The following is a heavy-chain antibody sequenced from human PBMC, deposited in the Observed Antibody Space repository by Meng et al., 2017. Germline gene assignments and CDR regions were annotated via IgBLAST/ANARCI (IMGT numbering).Heavy chain of an antibody. CDR1: GYNFPDYY. J-gene: IGHJ4*02. V-gene: IGHV1-2*06. CDR2: INPKSGDT. CDR3: ARDEDISAAGKLFGDY. D-gene: IGHD6-25*01. Sequence: VAAGAGGKQPGSAVQVSCNPSGYNFPDYYIHWVRRAPGQGLEWMGRINPKSGDTHYAQKFQARVTMTGDTSISTAYMELSGLRSDDTAMYYCARDEDISAAGKLFGDYWGQGTLVTVSS.